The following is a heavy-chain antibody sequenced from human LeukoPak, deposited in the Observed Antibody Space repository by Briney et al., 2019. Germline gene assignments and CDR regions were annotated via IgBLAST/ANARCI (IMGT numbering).Heavy chain of an antibody. V-gene: IGHV3-23*01. J-gene: IGHJ4*02. CDR2: ISASGGTT. D-gene: IGHD3-10*01. CDR3: ARYGSGSNYRDPFDS. CDR1: GFIFSTYG. Sequence: PGGSLRLSCGVSGFIFSTYGMSWVRQAPGKGLEWVSGISASGGTTFYADSAKGRFTVSRDNAKNSVYLQMNSLRAEDTAVYFCARYGSGSNYRDPFDSWGQGTLVTVSS.